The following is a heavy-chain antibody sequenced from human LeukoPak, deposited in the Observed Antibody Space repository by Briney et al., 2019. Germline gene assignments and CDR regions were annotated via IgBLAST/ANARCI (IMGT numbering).Heavy chain of an antibody. CDR2: VSSSGTT. D-gene: IGHD6-19*01. J-gene: IGHJ3*02. Sequence: SETLSLTCTVSNGSISLHFWSWIRQSPGKGLEWIGYVSSSGTTHYNPSLKSRVTISVDTSKSHLSLKLSSVTAADTAVYYCASGISVDPDTFDIWGPGTMVTVSP. CDR3: ASGISVDPDTFDI. CDR1: NGSISLHF. V-gene: IGHV4-4*08.